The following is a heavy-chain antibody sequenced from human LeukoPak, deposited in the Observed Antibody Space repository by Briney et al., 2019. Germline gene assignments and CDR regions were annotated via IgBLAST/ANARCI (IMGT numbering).Heavy chain of an antibody. CDR2: IRPGADKT. Sequence: GGSLRLSCAASGFPFSSYAMTWVRLSPGKGLEWVSSIRPGADKTYYADSVRGRFALSRDNSKNMVYLQMNGLRAGDTALYYCAQDWSNEDSGIDFWGQGTLVTVS. V-gene: IGHV3-23*01. CDR1: GFPFSSYA. D-gene: IGHD1-26*01. J-gene: IGHJ4*02. CDR3: AQDWSNEDSGIDF.